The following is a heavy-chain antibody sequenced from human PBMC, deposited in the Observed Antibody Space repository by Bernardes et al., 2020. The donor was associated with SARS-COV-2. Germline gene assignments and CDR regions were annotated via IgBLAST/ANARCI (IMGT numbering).Heavy chain of an antibody. J-gene: IGHJ6*02. V-gene: IGHV3-64*02. Sequence: GGSLRLSCIASGFTFSSHAMHWVRQAPGKGLKYVSGISSNGVSTTYADSVKGSVTISRDNFKNTLYLQMGSLRPEDMGVYYCARADFSGWDPDYGLDVWGQGTTVTVS. CDR2: ISSNGVST. CDR3: ARADFSGWDPDYGLDV. D-gene: IGHD6-19*01. CDR1: GFTFSSHA.